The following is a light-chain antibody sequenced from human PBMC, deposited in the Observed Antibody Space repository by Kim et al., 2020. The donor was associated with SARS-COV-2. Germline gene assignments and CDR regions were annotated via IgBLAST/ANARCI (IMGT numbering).Light chain of an antibody. J-gene: IGLJ2*01. CDR3: QSYNRSNVV. CDR2: EDD. Sequence: NFMLTQPLSVSESPGKTVTISCTRSSGSIDDNYVQWYQQRPGGVPTAVIYEDDQRPSGVSDRFSGSIDNSSNSASLTISGLKTEDEADYYCQSYNRSNVVFGVGTQLTV. V-gene: IGLV6-57*04. CDR1: SGSIDDNY.